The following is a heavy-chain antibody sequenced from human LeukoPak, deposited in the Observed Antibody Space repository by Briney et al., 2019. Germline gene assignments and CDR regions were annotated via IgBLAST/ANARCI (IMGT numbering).Heavy chain of an antibody. CDR3: AKDLYRIVVVPHYFDY. J-gene: IGHJ4*02. D-gene: IGHD3-22*01. CDR1: GFTFSSYS. CDR2: ISSSSSTI. Sequence: GGSLRLSCAASGFTFSSYSMNWVRQAPGKGLEWVSYISSSSSTIYYADSVKGRFTISRDNAKNSLYLQMNSLRAEDTAVYYCAKDLYRIVVVPHYFDYWGQGTLVTVSS. V-gene: IGHV3-48*01.